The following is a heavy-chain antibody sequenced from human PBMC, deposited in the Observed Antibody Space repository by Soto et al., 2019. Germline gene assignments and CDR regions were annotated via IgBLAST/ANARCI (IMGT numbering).Heavy chain of an antibody. Sequence: PGGSLRLSCAASGFTFDDYGMSWVRQAPGKGLEWVSGINWNGGSTGYADSVKGRFTISRDNAKNSLYLQMNSLRAEDTALYHFARTIYSGYDYFYFDYWGQGTLVTVPQ. V-gene: IGHV3-20*01. D-gene: IGHD5-12*01. J-gene: IGHJ4*02. CDR3: ARTIYSGYDYFYFDY. CDR2: INWNGGST. CDR1: GFTFDDYG.